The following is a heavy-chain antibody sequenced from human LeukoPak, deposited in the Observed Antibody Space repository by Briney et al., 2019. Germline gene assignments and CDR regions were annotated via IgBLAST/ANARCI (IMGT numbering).Heavy chain of an antibody. J-gene: IGHJ3*02. V-gene: IGHV3-23*01. CDR2: ISGGGGTT. CDR3: AKVLLRYYYDSSGYYGLGAFDI. CDR1: GFTFSSYA. Sequence: GGSLRPSCAASGFTFSSYAMSWVRQAPGKGLEWVSGISGGGGTTFYADSVKGRFTISRDNSKNTLYLQMNSLRVEDTAVYYCAKVLLRYYYDSSGYYGLGAFDIWGQGTMVTVSS. D-gene: IGHD3-22*01.